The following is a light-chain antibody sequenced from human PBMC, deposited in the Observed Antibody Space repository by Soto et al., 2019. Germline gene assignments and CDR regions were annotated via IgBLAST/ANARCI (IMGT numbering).Light chain of an antibody. Sequence: IQMSPSPSSLSSDVLGPFTITCQASQDISHYLNWYQQKPGKALKLLIYDASNLHPGVPSRFRGSGSGTEFSFNITSLQPEDVATYYCQQYDDLPITFGQGTRLEIK. V-gene: IGKV1-33*01. J-gene: IGKJ5*01. CDR3: QQYDDLPIT. CDR1: QDISHY. CDR2: DAS.